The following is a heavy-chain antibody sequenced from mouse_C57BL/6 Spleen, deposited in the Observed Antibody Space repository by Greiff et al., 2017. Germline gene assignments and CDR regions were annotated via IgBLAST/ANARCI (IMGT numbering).Heavy chain of an antibody. V-gene: IGHV1-54*01. CDR2: INPGSGGT. Sequence: VQLQQSGAELVRPGTSVKVSCKASGYAFTNYLIERVKQRPGQGLEWIGVINPGSGGTNYNEKFKGKATLTADKSSSTAYMQLSSLTSEDSAVYFCARGGYGNYLFDYWGQGTTLTVSS. CDR3: ARGGYGNYLFDY. D-gene: IGHD2-10*02. CDR1: GYAFTNYL. J-gene: IGHJ2*01.